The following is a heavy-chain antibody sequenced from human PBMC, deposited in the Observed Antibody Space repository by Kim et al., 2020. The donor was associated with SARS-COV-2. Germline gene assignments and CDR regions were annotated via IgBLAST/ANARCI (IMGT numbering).Heavy chain of an antibody. J-gene: IGHJ4*02. D-gene: IGHD6-6*01. CDR1: VFTVSGNS. CDR2: IFSGGNT. Sequence: GGSLRLSCAASVFTVSGNSMGWVRQAPGKGLEWVSVIFSGGNTDYADSVRGRFTISTDNSKNTLYLQMNSLRTEDTAIYYCAGWTSSSCFDHWGQGTLVTVSS. CDR3: AGWTSSSCFDH. V-gene: IGHV3-53*01.